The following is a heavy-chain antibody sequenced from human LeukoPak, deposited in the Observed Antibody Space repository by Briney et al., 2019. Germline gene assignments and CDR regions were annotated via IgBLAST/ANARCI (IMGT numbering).Heavy chain of an antibody. CDR3: ARDDYYYDSSGSSHDAFDI. CDR1: GHSISSGYY. D-gene: IGHD3-22*01. Sequence: SETLSLTCTVSGHSISSGYYWGWIRQPPGKGLEWIGCIYHSGSTYYNPSLKSRVTISVDTSKNQFSLKLSSVTAADTAVYYCARDDYYYDSSGSSHDAFDIWGQGTMVTVSS. J-gene: IGHJ3*02. V-gene: IGHV4-38-2*02. CDR2: IYHSGST.